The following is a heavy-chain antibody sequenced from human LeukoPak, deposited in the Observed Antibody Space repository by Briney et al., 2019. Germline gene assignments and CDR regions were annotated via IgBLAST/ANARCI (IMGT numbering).Heavy chain of an antibody. Sequence: PSETLSLTCNVSGGSISSYYWSWIRQAAGKGLEWIGRISTSGSTTYNPSLKSRVTMSVDMSTNQFSLKLTSVTAADTAVCYCARGANWNYNNFDYWGQGTLVSVSS. CDR2: ISTSGST. CDR3: ARGANWNYNNFDY. CDR1: GGSISSYY. J-gene: IGHJ4*02. V-gene: IGHV4-4*07. D-gene: IGHD1-7*01.